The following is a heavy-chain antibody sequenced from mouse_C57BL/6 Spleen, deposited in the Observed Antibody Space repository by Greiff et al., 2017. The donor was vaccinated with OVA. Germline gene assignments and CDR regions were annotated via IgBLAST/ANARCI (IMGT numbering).Heavy chain of an antibody. CDR2: ISSGSSTI. Sequence: DVMLVESGGGLVKPGGSLKLSCAASGFTFSDYGMHWVRQAPEKGPEWVAYISSGSSTIYYADTVKGRFTISRDNAKNTLFLQMTSLRSEDTAMDYSARHYYAMDDWGQGTSVTVSS. CDR1: GFTFSDYG. J-gene: IGHJ4*01. CDR3: ARHYYAMDD. V-gene: IGHV5-17*01.